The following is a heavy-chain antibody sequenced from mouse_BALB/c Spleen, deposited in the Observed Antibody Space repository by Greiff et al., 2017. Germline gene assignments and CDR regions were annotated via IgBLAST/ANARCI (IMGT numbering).Heavy chain of an antibody. V-gene: IGHV2-6-4*01. Sequence: VQLLESGPGLVAPSQSLSITCTVSGFSLSSYSVHWVRQPPGKGLEWLGMIWGGGSTDYNSALKSRLSISKDNSKGQVFLKMNSLQTDDTAMYYCAIYDNYDAMDYWGQGTSVTVSS. CDR1: GFSLSSYS. CDR3: AIYDNYDAMDY. CDR2: IWGGGST. J-gene: IGHJ4*01. D-gene: IGHD2-3*01.